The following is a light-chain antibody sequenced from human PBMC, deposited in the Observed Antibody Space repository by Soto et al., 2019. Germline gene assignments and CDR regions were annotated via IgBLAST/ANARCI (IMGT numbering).Light chain of an antibody. J-gene: IGKJ2*01. V-gene: IGKV3-20*01. CDR3: QQYNNWPPRYT. CDR1: QSVSSSY. CDR2: GAS. Sequence: EIVLTQSPGTLSLSPGERATLSCRASQSVSSSYLAWYQQKPGQAPRLLIYGASSRATGIPDRFSGSGSGTDFTLTISSLQSEDFAVYYCQQYNNWPPRYTFGRGTKLEIK.